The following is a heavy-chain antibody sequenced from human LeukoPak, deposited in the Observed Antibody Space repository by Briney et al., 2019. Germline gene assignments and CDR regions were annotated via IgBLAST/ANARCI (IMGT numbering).Heavy chain of an antibody. CDR3: ARRYTSSWCLDS. Sequence: GGSLRLSCADSGFTVSSNYMSWVRQAPGKGLEWVSIIYTGGATYYADSVKGRFTISRDNSKNTLYLQMISPRAEDTAVYYCARRYTSSWCLDSWGQGTLVTVSS. CDR2: IYTGGAT. V-gene: IGHV3-53*01. D-gene: IGHD6-13*01. CDR1: GFTVSSNY. J-gene: IGHJ4*02.